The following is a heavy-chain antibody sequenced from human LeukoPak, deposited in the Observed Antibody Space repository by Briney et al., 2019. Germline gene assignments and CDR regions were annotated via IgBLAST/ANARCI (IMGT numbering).Heavy chain of an antibody. D-gene: IGHD2-2*01. CDR2: INPNSGGT. V-gene: IGHV1-2*02. Sequence: ASVKVSFKASGYTFTGYYMHWVRQAPGQGLEWMGWINPNSGGTNYAQKFQGRVTMTRDMSISTAYMELSRLRSDDTAVYYCARIYCSSTSCYLLDYWGQGTLVTVSS. CDR1: GYTFTGYY. CDR3: ARIYCSSTSCYLLDY. J-gene: IGHJ4*02.